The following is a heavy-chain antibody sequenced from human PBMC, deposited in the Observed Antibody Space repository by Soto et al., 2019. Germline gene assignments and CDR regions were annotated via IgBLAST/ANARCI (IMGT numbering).Heavy chain of an antibody. CDR1: GYSFTKYG. D-gene: IGHD2-2*01. CDR2: INPGNGYT. V-gene: IGHV1-3*01. CDR3: ARTDCSSTSCYNYYYYGMDV. Sequence: ASVKVSCKTSGYSFTKYGLHWVRQAPGQRLEWMGWINPGNGYTKYSQKFQGRVTITRDTSATTAYMELSSLRSEDSAVFYCARTDCSSTSCYNYYYYGMDVWGQGTTVTVSS. J-gene: IGHJ6*02.